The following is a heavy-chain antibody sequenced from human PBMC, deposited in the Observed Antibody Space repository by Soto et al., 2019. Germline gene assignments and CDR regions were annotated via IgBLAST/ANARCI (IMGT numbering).Heavy chain of an antibody. CDR3: ARDSGKGAYFDY. Sequence: EVQLVESGGGLVQPGGSQRLSCAASGFTFSDHYMDWVRQAPGKGLEWVGRIRNKANSYTTDYAASVKGRFTISRDDSTDSLYLRMNSLKTEDTAIYYCARDSGKGAYFDYWGHGTLATVSS. D-gene: IGHD1-26*01. CDR2: IRNKANSYTT. J-gene: IGHJ4*01. CDR1: GFTFSDHY. V-gene: IGHV3-72*01.